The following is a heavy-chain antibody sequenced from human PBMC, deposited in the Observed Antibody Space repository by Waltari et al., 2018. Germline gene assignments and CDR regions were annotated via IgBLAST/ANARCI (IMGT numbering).Heavy chain of an antibody. CDR3: VRDLRWAFDI. CDR2: ITPDGSAK. D-gene: IGHD2-15*01. Sequence: EVQVVESGGGLVQPGGSLRLSCEASGFTFSNSWMNWVRQAPGKGLEWVAKITPDGSAKTYVDSVKGRFTISRDNAKNSLYLPMNSLRAEDTAVYYCVRDLRWAFDIWGQGTMVTVSA. J-gene: IGHJ3*02. V-gene: IGHV3-7*01. CDR1: GFTFSNSW.